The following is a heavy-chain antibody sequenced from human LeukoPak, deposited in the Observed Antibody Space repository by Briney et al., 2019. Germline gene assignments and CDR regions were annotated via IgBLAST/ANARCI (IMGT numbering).Heavy chain of an antibody. CDR3: ARHLPGYSSARGAFDI. CDR2: IYYSGSA. D-gene: IGHD6-25*01. V-gene: IGHV4-39*01. J-gene: IGHJ3*02. Sequence: SETLSLTCTVSGGSISSSRYYWGWIRQPPGKGLKSIGSIYYSGSAYYNPSLKSRVTISVDTSKNQFSLKLSSVTAADAAVFYCARHLPGYSSARGAFDIWGQGTMVTVSS. CDR1: GGSISSSRYY.